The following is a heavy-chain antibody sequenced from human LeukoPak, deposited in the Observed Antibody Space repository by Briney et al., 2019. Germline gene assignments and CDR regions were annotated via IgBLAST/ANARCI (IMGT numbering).Heavy chain of an antibody. J-gene: IGHJ6*03. CDR1: GGSISSGGYY. CDR2: IYHSGST. Sequence: SETLSLTCTVSGGSISSGGYYWSRIRQPPGKGLEWIGYIYHSGSTYYNPSLKSRVTISVDRSKNQFSLKLSSVTAADTAVYYCAREGGYMDVWGKGTTVTVSS. CDR3: AREGGYMDV. D-gene: IGHD1-26*01. V-gene: IGHV4-30-2*01.